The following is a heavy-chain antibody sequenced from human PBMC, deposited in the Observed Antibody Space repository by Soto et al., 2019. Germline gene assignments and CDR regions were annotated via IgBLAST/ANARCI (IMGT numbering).Heavy chain of an antibody. CDR3: AKDRDPSSNAFDI. CDR2: ISGSGGST. V-gene: IGHV3-23*01. D-gene: IGHD3-3*02. J-gene: IGHJ3*02. Sequence: GGSLRLSCAASGFTFSSYAMSWVRQSPGKGLEWVSAISGSGGSTYYADSVKGRFTISRDNSKNTLYLQMNSLRAEDTAVYYCAKDRDPSSNAFDIWGQGTMVTVSS. CDR1: GFTFSSYA.